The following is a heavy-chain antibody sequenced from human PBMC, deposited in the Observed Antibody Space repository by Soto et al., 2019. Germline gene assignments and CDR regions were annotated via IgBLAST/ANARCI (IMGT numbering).Heavy chain of an antibody. CDR3: ATSPYSYDTSGYLDY. J-gene: IGHJ4*02. D-gene: IGHD3-22*01. Sequence: QVQLVQSGAEVKKPGSSVTVSCRASGGTFSNYAINWVRQAPGQGLEWMAGIIPLFGTTSYAQKFQGRVTITADESTSTAYMELTSLRSEDTAVFYCATSPYSYDTSGYLDYWGQGTLVTVSS. CDR1: GGTFSNYA. V-gene: IGHV1-69*12. CDR2: IIPLFGTT.